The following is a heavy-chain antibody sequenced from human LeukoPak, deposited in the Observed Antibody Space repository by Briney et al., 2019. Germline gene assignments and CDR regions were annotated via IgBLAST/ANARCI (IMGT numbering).Heavy chain of an antibody. CDR3: ARDNYAGANWFDP. D-gene: IGHD1-7*01. V-gene: IGHV1-69*05. Sequence: SVKVSCKASGGTFSSYAISWVRQAPGQGLEWMGGIIPIFGTANYAQKFQGRVTITTDESTSTAYMELSSLRSEGTAVHYCARDNYAGANWFDPWGQGTLVTVSS. CDR1: GGTFSSYA. J-gene: IGHJ5*02. CDR2: IIPIFGTA.